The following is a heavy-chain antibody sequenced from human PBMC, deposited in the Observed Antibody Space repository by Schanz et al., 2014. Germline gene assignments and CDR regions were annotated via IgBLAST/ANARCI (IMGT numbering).Heavy chain of an antibody. J-gene: IGHJ4*02. V-gene: IGHV4-59*08. Sequence: QVQLQESGPGLVKPSETLSLICTVSGGSISSYYWSWIRQPPGKGLEWIGYIYYSGSTNYNPSLKSRVTKAEDTSKSQFSLKRSSVTAADTAVYYCARLSRSGWELPNYFDYWGQGTLVTVSS. CDR1: GGSISSYY. CDR3: ARLSRSGWELPNYFDY. D-gene: IGHD1-26*01. CDR2: IYYSGST.